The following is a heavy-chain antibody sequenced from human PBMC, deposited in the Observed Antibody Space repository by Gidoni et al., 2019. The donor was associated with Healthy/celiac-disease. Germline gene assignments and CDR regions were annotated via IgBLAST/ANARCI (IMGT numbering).Heavy chain of an antibody. J-gene: IGHJ5*02. D-gene: IGHD6-19*01. Sequence: EVQLLESGGGLVQPGGSLRPSCAASGFTFSSYAMSWVRQAPGKGLEWVPAISGSGGSTYYADSVKGRFTISRDNSKNTLYLQMNSLRAEDTAVYYCAKDQEWLVRYWFDPWGQGTLVTVSS. V-gene: IGHV3-23*01. CDR3: AKDQEWLVRYWFDP. CDR2: ISGSGGST. CDR1: GFTFSSYA.